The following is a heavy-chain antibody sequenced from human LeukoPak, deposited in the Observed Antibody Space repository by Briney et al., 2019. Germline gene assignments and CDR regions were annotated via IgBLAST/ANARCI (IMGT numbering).Heavy chain of an antibody. J-gene: IGHJ4*02. D-gene: IGHD3-10*01. V-gene: IGHV1-8*01. Sequence: ASVKASCKASGYTFTSYDINWVRQATGQGLEWMGWMNPNSGNTGYAQKFQGRVTMTRNTSISTAYMELSSLRSEDTAVYYCARSGPIYRFGESPFDYWGQGTLVTVSS. CDR2: MNPNSGNT. CDR3: ARSGPIYRFGESPFDY. CDR1: GYTFTSYD.